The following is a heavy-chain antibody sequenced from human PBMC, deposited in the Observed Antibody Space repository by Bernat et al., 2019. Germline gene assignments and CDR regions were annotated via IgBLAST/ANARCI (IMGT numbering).Heavy chain of an antibody. D-gene: IGHD4-23*01. V-gene: IGHV3-48*02. J-gene: IGHJ6*02. CDR1: GLTFSRYS. CDR2: IRTSGSSI. Sequence: EVQLVESGGGLVQPGGSLRLSCAASGLTFSRYSMNWVRQAPGKGLEWVSYIRTSGSSIYYADSVKGRFTISRDNAKNSLYLQMNSLRDEDTAVYYCARGLDYGGDYYYYGLDVWGQGTTVTVSS. CDR3: ARGLDYGGDYYYYGLDV.